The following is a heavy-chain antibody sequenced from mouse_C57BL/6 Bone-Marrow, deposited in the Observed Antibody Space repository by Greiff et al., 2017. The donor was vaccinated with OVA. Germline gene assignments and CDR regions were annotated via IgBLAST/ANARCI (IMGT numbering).Heavy chain of an antibody. J-gene: IGHJ3*01. CDR1: GYTFTSYG. D-gene: IGHD2-3*01. CDR3: ASPYDGTTWGFAY. Sequence: VMLVESGAELARPGASVKLSCKASGYTFTSYGISWVKQRTGQGLEWIGEIYPRSGNTYYNEKFKGKATLTADKSSSTAYMELRSLTSEDSAVYFCASPYDGTTWGFAYWGQGTLVTVSA. V-gene: IGHV1-81*01. CDR2: IYPRSGNT.